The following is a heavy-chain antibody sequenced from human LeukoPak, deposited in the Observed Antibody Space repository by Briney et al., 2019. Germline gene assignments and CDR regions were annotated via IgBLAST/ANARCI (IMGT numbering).Heavy chain of an antibody. D-gene: IGHD3-22*01. V-gene: IGHV1-2*06. CDR2: INPNSGGT. J-gene: IGHJ4*02. CDR1: GYTFTGYY. CDR3: ARAGYYYDSSGYYPSFDY. Sequence: ASVKVSCKASGYTFTGYYIHWVRQAPGQGLEWMGRINPNSGGTNYAQKFQGRVTMTRDTSISTAYMELSRLRSDDTAVYYCARAGYYYDSSGYYPSFDYWGQGTLVTVSS.